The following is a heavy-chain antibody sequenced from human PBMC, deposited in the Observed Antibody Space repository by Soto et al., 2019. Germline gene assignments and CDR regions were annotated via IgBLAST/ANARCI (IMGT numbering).Heavy chain of an antibody. V-gene: IGHV1-18*01. J-gene: IGHJ4*02. CDR2: ISAHNGNT. D-gene: IGHD1-1*01. Sequence: QVLLVQSGAEVKKPGASVKVSCKGSGYGFTTYGITWVRQAPGQGLEWMAWISAHNGNTNYAQKLQGRVTVTRDTSTSTAYMELWSLRSDDTAVYYCARGRYGDYWGQGALVTVSS. CDR3: ARGRYGDY. CDR1: GYGFTTYG.